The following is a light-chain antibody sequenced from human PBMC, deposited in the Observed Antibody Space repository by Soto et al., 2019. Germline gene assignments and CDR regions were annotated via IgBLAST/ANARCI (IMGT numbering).Light chain of an antibody. CDR1: QTISSW. Sequence: DIQMTQSPSTLSGSVGDRVTIACRASQTISSWLAWYQQKPGKAPKLLIYKASTLKSGVPSRFSGSGSGTDFTLTITSLQSEDFATYYCQQYYFYAHTFGPGTKVDIK. CDR2: KAS. CDR3: QQYYFYAHT. V-gene: IGKV1-5*03. J-gene: IGKJ3*01.